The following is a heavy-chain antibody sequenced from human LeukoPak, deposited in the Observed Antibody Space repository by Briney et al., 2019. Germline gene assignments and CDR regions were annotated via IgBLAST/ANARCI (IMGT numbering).Heavy chain of an antibody. V-gene: IGHV4-34*01. CDR2: INHSGST. Sequence: SETLSLTCAVYGGSFSGYYWSWIRQPPGKVLEWIGEINHSGSTNYNPSLKSRVTISVDTSKNQFSLKLSSVTAADTAVYYCARGRRNTNWFDPWGQGTLVTVSS. CDR3: ARGRRNTNWFDP. D-gene: IGHD1-14*01. CDR1: GGSFSGYY. J-gene: IGHJ5*02.